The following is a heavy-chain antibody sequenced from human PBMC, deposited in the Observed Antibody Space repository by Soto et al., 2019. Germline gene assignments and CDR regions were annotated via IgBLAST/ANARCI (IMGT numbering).Heavy chain of an antibody. J-gene: IGHJ4*02. CDR3: ARIYDSSGYYEFDY. V-gene: IGHV4-4*07. Sequence: SETLSLTCTVSGDSISGYYWTWIRQPAGKGLEWIGRIYSSGITNFNPSLKGRVTMSVDTPKNQFSLKVNSVTAADTAVYYCARIYDSSGYYEFDYWGQGTPVTVS. D-gene: IGHD3-22*01. CDR2: IYSSGIT. CDR1: GDSISGYY.